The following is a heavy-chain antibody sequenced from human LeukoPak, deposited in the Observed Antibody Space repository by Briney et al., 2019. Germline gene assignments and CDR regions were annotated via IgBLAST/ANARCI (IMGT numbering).Heavy chain of an antibody. J-gene: IGHJ6*03. CDR2: ISAYNGNT. D-gene: IGHD5-18*01. CDR1: GYTFTSYG. CDR3: ERSPVQLWLRNDYFYMDV. Sequence: APVKLSCKASGYTFTSYGISWVRQAPGQGIEWMACISAYNGNTNYAQKLQGRVTMTRDTATSTAYMELSSLRSDDTAVYYCERSPVQLWLRNDYFYMDVWGKETRVSVS. V-gene: IGHV1-18*01.